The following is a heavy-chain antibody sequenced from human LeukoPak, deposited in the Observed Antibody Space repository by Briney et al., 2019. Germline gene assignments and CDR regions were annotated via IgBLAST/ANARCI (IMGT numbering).Heavy chain of an antibody. CDR2: INPNSGGT. V-gene: IGHV1-2*02. CDR3: ARDHWLGVTTYYFDY. D-gene: IGHD4-17*01. Sequence: ASVKVSCKASGGTFSSYAISWVRQAPGQGLEWMGWINPNSGGTNYAQKFQGRVTMTRDTSISTAYMELSRLRSDDTAVYYCARDHWLGVTTYYFDYWGQGTLVTVSS. J-gene: IGHJ4*02. CDR1: GGTFSSYA.